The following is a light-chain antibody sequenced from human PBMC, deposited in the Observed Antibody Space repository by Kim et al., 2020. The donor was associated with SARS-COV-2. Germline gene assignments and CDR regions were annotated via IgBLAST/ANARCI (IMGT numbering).Light chain of an antibody. Sequence: SYELTQPPSVSVSPGQTASITCSGDKLGDKYACWYQQKPGQSPVLVIYQDSKRPSGIPERFSGSNSGNTATLNISGTQAMDEADYFCQAWDRSTEVFGTG. J-gene: IGLJ1*01. CDR3: QAWDRSTEV. CDR1: KLGDKY. CDR2: QDS. V-gene: IGLV3-1*01.